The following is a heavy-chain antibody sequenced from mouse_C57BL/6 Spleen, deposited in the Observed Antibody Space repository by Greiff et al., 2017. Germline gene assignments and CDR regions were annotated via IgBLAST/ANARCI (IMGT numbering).Heavy chain of an antibody. Sequence: QVQLKESGPGLVQPSQSLSITCTVSGFSLTSYGVHWVRQSPGKGLEWLGVIWRGGSTDYNAAFMSRLSITKDNSKSQVFFKMNSLLADDTDIYYCAKKGWDAIYAMDYWGQGTSVTVSS. CDR3: AKKGWDAIYAMDY. CDR2: IWRGGST. V-gene: IGHV2-5*01. J-gene: IGHJ4*01. D-gene: IGHD4-1*01. CDR1: GFSLTSYG.